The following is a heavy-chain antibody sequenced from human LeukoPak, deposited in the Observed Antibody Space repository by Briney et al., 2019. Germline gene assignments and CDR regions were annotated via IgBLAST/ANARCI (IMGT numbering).Heavy chain of an antibody. CDR3: ARRAGGYSHPYDY. V-gene: IGHV3-53*01. Sequence: PGGSLRLSCGASGFTFSSYGMHWVRQAPGKGLEWVSLIYSDGTTYYADSVKGRFTISRDNSKNTLYLQMNSLRAEDTAVYYCARRAGGYSHPYDYWGQGTLVTVSS. CDR2: IYSDGTT. CDR1: GFTFSSYG. D-gene: IGHD4-23*01. J-gene: IGHJ4*02.